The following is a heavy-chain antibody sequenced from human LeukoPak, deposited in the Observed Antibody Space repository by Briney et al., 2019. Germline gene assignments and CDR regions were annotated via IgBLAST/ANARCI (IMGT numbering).Heavy chain of an antibody. CDR3: ARDAPTYYYDSRGEGAFDI. Sequence: ASVKVSCKASGYTFTGYYMHWVRQAPGQGLVWMGRINPNSGGTNYAQKFQGRVTMTRDTSISTAYMELSRLRSDDTAVYYCARDAPTYYYDSRGEGAFDIWGQGTMVTVSS. J-gene: IGHJ3*02. V-gene: IGHV1-2*06. CDR1: GYTFTGYY. CDR2: INPNSGGT. D-gene: IGHD3-22*01.